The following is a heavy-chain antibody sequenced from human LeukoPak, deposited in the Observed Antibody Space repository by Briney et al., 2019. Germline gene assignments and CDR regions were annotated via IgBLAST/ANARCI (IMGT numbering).Heavy chain of an antibody. J-gene: IGHJ4*02. V-gene: IGHV3-30*02. CDR2: IRYYRSNN. CDR1: VFTFSSEV. CDR3: ARTGRVGVYYFDY. Sequence: GGSLRLSCAASVFTFSSEVMHWVRQAPGNELEAVAVIRYYRSNNYYADSVKGRFTISRDTSKNPLYLQMNTLTAADTAVYYCARTGRVGVYYFDYWGQGILVTVSS. D-gene: IGHD3-10*01.